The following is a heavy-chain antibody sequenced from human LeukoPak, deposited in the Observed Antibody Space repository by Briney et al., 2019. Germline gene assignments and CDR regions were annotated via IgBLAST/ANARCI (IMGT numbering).Heavy chain of an antibody. CDR2: ISAYNGNT. J-gene: IGHJ4*02. D-gene: IGHD3-22*01. V-gene: IGHV1-18*01. CDR3: ARDRTYHDSSGVFDY. Sequence: ASVKVSCKASGYTFTSYGISWVRQAPGQGLEWMGWISAYNGNTNYAQKLQGRVTMTTDTSTSTAYMELRSLRSDDTAVYYCARDRTYHDSSGVFDYWGQGTLVTVSS. CDR1: GYTFTSYG.